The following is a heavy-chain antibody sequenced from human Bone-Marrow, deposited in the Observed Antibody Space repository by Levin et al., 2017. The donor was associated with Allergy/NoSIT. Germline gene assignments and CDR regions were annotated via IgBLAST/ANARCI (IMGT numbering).Heavy chain of an antibody. CDR3: ARVFVKLAFDI. J-gene: IGHJ3*02. Sequence: GESLKISCAASGFTVSSHYMSWVRQAPGKGLEWVSVIYSGGSTYYADSVKGRFTISRDNSKNTLYLQMNSLRAEDTAVYYCARVFVKLAFDIWGQGTMVTVSS. D-gene: IGHD2-21*01. CDR2: IYSGGST. CDR1: GFTVSSHY. V-gene: IGHV3-53*01.